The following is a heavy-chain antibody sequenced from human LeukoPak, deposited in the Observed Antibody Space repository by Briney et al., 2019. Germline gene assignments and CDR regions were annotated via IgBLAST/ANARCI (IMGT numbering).Heavy chain of an antibody. Sequence: ASVKVSCKASGYTFTGYYMHWVRQAPGQGLEWMGWINPTSGGTNYAQKFQGRVTMTRDTSISTAYMELSRLRSDDTAVYYCARESRNDSSGYPGWFDPWGQGTLVTVSS. CDR1: GYTFTGYY. V-gene: IGHV1-2*02. CDR3: ARESRNDSSGYPGWFDP. D-gene: IGHD3-22*01. J-gene: IGHJ5*02. CDR2: INPTSGGT.